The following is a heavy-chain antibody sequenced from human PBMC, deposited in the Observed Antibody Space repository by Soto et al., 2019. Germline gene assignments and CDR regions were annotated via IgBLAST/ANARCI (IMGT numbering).Heavy chain of an antibody. Sequence: GGSLRLSCTASGFSFRSYWMSWVRQAPGKGLKWLANIKQDGSEKYYVDSLKGRFTISRYNDKNSLYLQMNSLRVVDAAIYSCASVGYSSSLEFWGKGTLVTVS. J-gene: IGHJ4*02. CDR1: GFSFRSYW. CDR3: ASVGYSSSLEF. D-gene: IGHD6-13*01. V-gene: IGHV3-7*03. CDR2: IKQDGSEK.